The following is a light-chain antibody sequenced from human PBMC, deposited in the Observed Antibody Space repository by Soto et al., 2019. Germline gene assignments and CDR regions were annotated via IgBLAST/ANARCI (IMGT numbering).Light chain of an antibody. V-gene: IGLV1-44*01. CDR2: NNH. Sequence: QSALTQPPSASGTPGQPVTISCSGTTSNIGTNYVRWYQQVPGTAPKVLIYNNHERPSGVPDRFSGSKSGTSASQVISGLQSDDEADYYCAAWDANVWLFGGGTKLTVL. CDR3: AAWDANVWL. CDR1: TSNIGTNY. J-gene: IGLJ3*02.